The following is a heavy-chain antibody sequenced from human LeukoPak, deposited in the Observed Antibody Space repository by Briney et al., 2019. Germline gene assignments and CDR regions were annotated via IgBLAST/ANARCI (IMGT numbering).Heavy chain of an antibody. CDR3: AKGGTYYHDNRGFNWFDP. D-gene: IGHD3-22*01. V-gene: IGHV1-18*01. CDR1: GYTFITYA. Sequence: ASVKVSCKASGYTFITYAFSWVRQAPGQGLEWMGWISAYNGNTNYAQKLQGRVTMTTDTSTSTAYMELRSLRSDDTAVYYCAKGGTYYHDNRGFNWFDPLGQGTLVTVSS. CDR2: ISAYNGNT. J-gene: IGHJ5*02.